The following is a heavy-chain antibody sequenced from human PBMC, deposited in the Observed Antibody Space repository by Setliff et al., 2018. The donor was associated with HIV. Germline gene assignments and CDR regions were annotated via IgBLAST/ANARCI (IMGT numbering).Heavy chain of an antibody. CDR2: IYYSGST. Sequence: PSETLSLTCTVSGGSISSSSYYWGWIRQPPGKGLEWIGSIYYSGSTNYNPSLKSRVTISVDTSKNQFSLRLTSVTAADTAVYYCARAPPGIQNDAFDVWGQGTMVTVSS. J-gene: IGHJ3*01. CDR1: GGSISSSSYY. V-gene: IGHV4-39*07. CDR3: ARAPPGIQNDAFDV.